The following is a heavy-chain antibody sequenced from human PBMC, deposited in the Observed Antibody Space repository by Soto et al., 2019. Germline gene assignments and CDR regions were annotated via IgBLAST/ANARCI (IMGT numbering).Heavy chain of an antibody. D-gene: IGHD6-6*01. V-gene: IGHV4-61*01. J-gene: IGHJ5*02. CDR2: TYYSGST. CDR3: ARDTEAGSSEWFDP. Sequence: PSETLSLTCTVSGGSVSSGSYYWSWIRQPPGKGLEWIGYTYYSGSTNYNPSLKSRVTISVDTSKNQFSLKLSSVTAADTAVYYCARDTEAGSSEWFDPWGQGTLVTVSS. CDR1: GGSVSSGSYY.